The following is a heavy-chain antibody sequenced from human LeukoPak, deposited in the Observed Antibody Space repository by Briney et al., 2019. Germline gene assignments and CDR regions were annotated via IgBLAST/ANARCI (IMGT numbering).Heavy chain of an antibody. CDR3: ARAYYYDRSGY. CDR2: IEQDGSEK. D-gene: IGHD3-22*01. J-gene: IGHJ4*02. Sequence: PGGSLRLSCAASGFTFSSYSMNWVRQAPGKGLEWVANIEQDGSEKYYVDSVKGRFTISRDNAKNALSLQMNSLRVEDTAVYYCARAYYYDRSGYWGQGTLVTVSS. V-gene: IGHV3-7*04. CDR1: GFTFSSYS.